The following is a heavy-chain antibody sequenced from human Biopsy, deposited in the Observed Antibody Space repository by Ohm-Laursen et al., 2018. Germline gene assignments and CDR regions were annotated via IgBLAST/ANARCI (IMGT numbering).Heavy chain of an antibody. V-gene: IGHV1-18*04. CDR1: GYTFISYG. CDR3: ARDYEVYAKTDCFDP. CDR2: TSGYNDDT. Sequence: ASVKVSCKASGYTFISYGISWVRQAPGQGLEWMGWTSGYNDDTNYARKFQGRLTMTTDTSTSTAYMELRSLRTDDTAVYFCARDYEVYAKTDCFDPWGQGTLFTVSS. J-gene: IGHJ5*02. D-gene: IGHD2-8*01.